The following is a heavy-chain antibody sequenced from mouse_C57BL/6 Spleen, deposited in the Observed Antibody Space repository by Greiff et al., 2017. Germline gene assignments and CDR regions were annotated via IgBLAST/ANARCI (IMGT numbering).Heavy chain of an antibody. V-gene: IGHV1-72*01. CDR2: IDPNSGGT. J-gene: IGHJ4*01. CDR1: GYTITSYW. CDR3: ALYGSSYGYAIDY. D-gene: IGHD1-1*01. Sequence: QVQLKQPGAELVKPGASVKLSCKASGYTITSYWMHWVKQRPERGLEWIGRIDPNSGGTKYAAKFKSKATLTVDTPSSTAYLQLSSLTSEDSAVYYCALYGSSYGYAIDYWGQGTSVTVSS.